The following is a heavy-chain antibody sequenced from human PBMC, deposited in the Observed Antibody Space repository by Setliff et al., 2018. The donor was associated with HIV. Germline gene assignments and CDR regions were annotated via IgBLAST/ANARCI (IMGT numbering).Heavy chain of an antibody. Sequence: SETLSLTCTVSGGSVSSRGHYWGWIRQPPGKGPEWIANILYGGNTYYNPSLKSRVTISVDTSKNHFSLKLNSVTAADTAVYFCARPTTGVGGGAAFDIWGQGTMVTVSS. CDR2: ILYGGNT. V-gene: IGHV4-39*02. CDR1: GGSVSSRGHY. D-gene: IGHD2-8*01. CDR3: ARPTTGVGGGAAFDI. J-gene: IGHJ3*02.